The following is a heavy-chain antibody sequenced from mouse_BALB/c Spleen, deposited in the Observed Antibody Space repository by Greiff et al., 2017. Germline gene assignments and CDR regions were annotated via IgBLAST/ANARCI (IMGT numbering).Heavy chain of an antibody. Sequence: QQSCKASGYTFTSYWMNWVKQRPEQGLEWIGRIDPYDSETHYNQKFKDKAILTVDKSSSTAYMQLSSLTSEDSAVYYCARHGSSPFAYWGQGTLVTVSA. V-gene: IGHV1-74*01. D-gene: IGHD1-1*01. CDR3: ARHGSSPFAY. J-gene: IGHJ3*01. CDR2: IDPYDSET. CDR1: GYTFTSYW.